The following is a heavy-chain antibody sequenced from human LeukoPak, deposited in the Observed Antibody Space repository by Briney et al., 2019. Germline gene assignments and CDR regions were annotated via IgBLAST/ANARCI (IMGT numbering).Heavy chain of an antibody. J-gene: IGHJ6*04. CDR1: GFTFSSYA. V-gene: IGHV3-23*01. D-gene: IGHD3/OR15-3a*01. Sequence: GGSLRLSCAASGFTFSSYAMSWVRQAPGKGLEWVSAISGSGGSTYYADSVKGWFTISRDNSKNTLYLQMNSLRAEDTAVYYCAKKAGLYYYYYGMDVWGKGTTVTVSS. CDR3: AKKAGLYYYYYGMDV. CDR2: ISGSGGST.